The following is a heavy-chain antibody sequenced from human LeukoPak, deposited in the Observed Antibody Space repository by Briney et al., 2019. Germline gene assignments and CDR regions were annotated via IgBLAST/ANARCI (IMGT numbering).Heavy chain of an antibody. Sequence: PGGSLRLSCAASEFSFSSYWMHWVRQIPGKGLVWVSRISTDESTNYADSVKGRFTMSRDNAKNSLYLQMNSLRAEDTAVYYCARDYGDYWGQGTLVTVSS. J-gene: IGHJ4*02. V-gene: IGHV3-74*01. CDR3: ARDYGDY. D-gene: IGHD3-16*01. CDR2: ISTDEST. CDR1: EFSFSSYW.